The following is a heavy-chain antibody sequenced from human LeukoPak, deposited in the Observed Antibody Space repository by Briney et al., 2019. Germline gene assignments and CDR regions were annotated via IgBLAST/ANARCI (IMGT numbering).Heavy chain of an antibody. CDR1: GYTFTSYF. CDR2: INPSGGRT. CDR3: AKEGEAARPGLNDAFDI. J-gene: IGHJ3*02. D-gene: IGHD6-6*01. Sequence: ASVKVSCKASGYTFTSYFFHWMGQAPGQGLEWMGIINPSGGRTTYAQNFQGRVTMTRDTSTSTVYMELTSLNSEDTAVYYCAKEGEAARPGLNDAFDIWGQGTMVTVSS. V-gene: IGHV1-46*01.